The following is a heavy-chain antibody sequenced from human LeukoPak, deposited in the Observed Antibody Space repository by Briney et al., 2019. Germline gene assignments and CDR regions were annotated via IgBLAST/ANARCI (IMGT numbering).Heavy chain of an antibody. CDR2: IYASGST. J-gene: IGHJ3*02. CDR3: ARDRSSGWDDAFDI. V-gene: IGHV4-61*02. CDR1: GGSISSGGYY. D-gene: IGHD6-19*01. Sequence: SETLSLTCTVSGGSISSGGYYWSWIRQPAGKGLEWIGRIYASGSTNYNPSLMSRITMSVDRSKNQFSLKLNSVTAADTAVYYCARDRSSGWDDAFDIWGQGTMVTVSS.